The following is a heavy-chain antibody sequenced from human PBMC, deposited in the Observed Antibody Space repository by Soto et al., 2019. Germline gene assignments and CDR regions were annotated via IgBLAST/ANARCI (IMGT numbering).Heavy chain of an antibody. CDR3: ARGKVFRQLWLLKGPGEYYFDY. J-gene: IGHJ4*02. D-gene: IGHD5-18*01. CDR2: MNPNSGNA. V-gene: IGHV1-8*01. Sequence: ASVKVSCKASGYTFTSYDINWVRQATGQGIEWMGWMNPNSGNAGYAQKFQGRVTMTRNTSISTAYMELSSLISEDTAVYYGARGKVFRQLWLLKGPGEYYFDYWGQGTLVTVSS. CDR1: GYTFTSYD.